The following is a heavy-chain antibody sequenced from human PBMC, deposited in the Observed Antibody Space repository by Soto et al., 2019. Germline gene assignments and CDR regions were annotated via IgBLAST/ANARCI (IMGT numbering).Heavy chain of an antibody. J-gene: IGHJ6*02. Sequence: GESLKISCAASGFTFSSYGMHWVRQAPGKGLEWVAVIWYDGSNKYYADSVKGRFTISRDNSKNTLYLQMNSLRAEDTAVYYCARATFGVVHTCMDVWGQGTTVTVSS. D-gene: IGHD3-3*01. CDR1: GFTFSSYG. V-gene: IGHV3-33*01. CDR3: ARATFGVVHTCMDV. CDR2: IWYDGSNK.